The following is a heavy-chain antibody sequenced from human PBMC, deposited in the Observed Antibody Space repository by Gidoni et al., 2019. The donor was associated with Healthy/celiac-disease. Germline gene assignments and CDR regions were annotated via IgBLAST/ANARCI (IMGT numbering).Heavy chain of an antibody. V-gene: IGHV3-21*01. CDR1: GFTFSSYS. J-gene: IGHJ6*02. CDR2: ISSSRSYI. D-gene: IGHD1-7*01. CDR3: ARDFEYGLELRRDGRYGMDV. Sequence: EVQLVESGGGMVKPGGSLRLSCAASGFTFSSYSMNWVRQAPGKGLEWVSSISSSRSYIYYADSVKGRFTISRDNAKNSLYLQMNSLRAEDTAVYYCARDFEYGLELRRDGRYGMDVWGQGTTVTVSS.